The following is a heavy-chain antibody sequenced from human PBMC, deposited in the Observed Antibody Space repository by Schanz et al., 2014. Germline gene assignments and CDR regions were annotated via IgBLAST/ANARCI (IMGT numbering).Heavy chain of an antibody. CDR3: AKTCSSTSCSHGAFDI. V-gene: IGHV3-53*01. J-gene: IGHJ3*02. CDR2: IYSDGRT. Sequence: EVQLVESGGGLIQPGGSLRLSCVASGFTVSSNYMSWVRQAPGKGLEWVSVIYSDGRTYYGDSVKGRFTISRDNSKNTLSLQMNSLRDEAAAMYYCAKTCSSTSCSHGAFDIWGQGTMVTVSS. D-gene: IGHD2-2*01. CDR1: GFTVSSNY.